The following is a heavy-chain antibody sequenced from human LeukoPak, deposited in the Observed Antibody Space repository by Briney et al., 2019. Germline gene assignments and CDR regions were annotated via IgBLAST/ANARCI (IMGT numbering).Heavy chain of an antibody. D-gene: IGHD3-10*01. CDR1: GFTFSSYG. CDR3: ARDYAWGVNVFAL. J-gene: IGHJ3*01. V-gene: IGHV3-33*08. Sequence: GGSLRLSCAASGFTFSSYGMNWVRQAPGKGLEWVAVVGDHGCVKYFADSVRGRFTISRDNSKSTLDLQMNSLRVDDTAVYYCARDYAWGVNVFALWGQGTVVTVSS. CDR2: VGDHGCVK.